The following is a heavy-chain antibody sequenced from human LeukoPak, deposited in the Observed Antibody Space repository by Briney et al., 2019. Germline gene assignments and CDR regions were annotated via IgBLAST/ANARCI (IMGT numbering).Heavy chain of an antibody. J-gene: IGHJ4*02. CDR3: TTDTGYEFWYYFDY. Sequence: PGGSLRLSCAASGFTFSNAWMSWVRQAPGKGLEWVGRIKSKSDGGTTDYAAPVKGRFTISRDDSKNTLYLQMNSLKTEDTAVYYCTTDTGYEFWYYFDYWGQGTLVTVSS. V-gene: IGHV3-15*01. D-gene: IGHD3-3*01. CDR1: GFTFSNAW. CDR2: IKSKSDGGTT.